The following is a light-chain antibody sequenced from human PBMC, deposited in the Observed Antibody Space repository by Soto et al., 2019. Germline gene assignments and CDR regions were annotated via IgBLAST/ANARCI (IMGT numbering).Light chain of an antibody. Sequence: QSALTQPASVSGSLGQSITISCTGTSSEIGGYKYVSWYQQHPGKAPKLIIFEVSNRPSGVSDRFSASNSANTASLTISGLQAEDEADYYCTSYSRYRVLVFRGGTK. J-gene: IGLJ3*02. CDR1: SSEIGGYKY. CDR3: TSYSRYRVLV. V-gene: IGLV2-14*01. CDR2: EVS.